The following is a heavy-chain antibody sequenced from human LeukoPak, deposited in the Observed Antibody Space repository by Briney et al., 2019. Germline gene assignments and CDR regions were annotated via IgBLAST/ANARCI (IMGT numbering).Heavy chain of an antibody. CDR1: GGSFSGYY. CDR3: ARGGIVVVVAARQIDY. V-gene: IGHV4-34*01. CDR2: INHSGST. D-gene: IGHD2-15*01. Sequence: SETLSLTCAVYGGSFSGYYWSWIRQPPGKGLEWIGEINHSGSTNYNPSLKSRVTISVDTSKNQFSLKLSSVTAADTAVYYCARGGIVVVVAARQIDYWGQGTVVTVSS. J-gene: IGHJ4*02.